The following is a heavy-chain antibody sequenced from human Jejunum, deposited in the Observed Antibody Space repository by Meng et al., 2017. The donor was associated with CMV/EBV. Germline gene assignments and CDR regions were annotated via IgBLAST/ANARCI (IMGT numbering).Heavy chain of an antibody. D-gene: IGHD3-3*01. CDR2: MSSGGTTT. CDR3: VRRVNDFWSGYYDY. Sequence: SGVSVSDHYMSWFRQAPGKGLAWVSYMSSGGTTTNYADSVKGRFTISRDNAKNSLYLQMNSLRAEDTAVYYCVRRVNDFWSGYYDYWGQGTVVTVSS. CDR1: GVSVSDHY. J-gene: IGHJ4*02. V-gene: IGHV3-11*01.